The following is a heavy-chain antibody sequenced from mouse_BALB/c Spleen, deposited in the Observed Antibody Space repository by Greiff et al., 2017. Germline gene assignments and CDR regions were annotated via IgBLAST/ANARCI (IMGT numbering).Heavy chain of an antibody. Sequence: VQLQQSGPELVKPGASVRISCKASGYTFTSYYIHWVKQRPGQGLEWIGQIYPGDGDTNYNGKFKGKATLTADKSSSTAYMQLSSLTSEDSAVYFCARGDYFDYWGQGTTLTVSS. CDR2: IYPGDGDT. J-gene: IGHJ2*01. CDR3: ARGDYFDY. V-gene: IGHV1S56*01. CDR1: GYTFTSYY.